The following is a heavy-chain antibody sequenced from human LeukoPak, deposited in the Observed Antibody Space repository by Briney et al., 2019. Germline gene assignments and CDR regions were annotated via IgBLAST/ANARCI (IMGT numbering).Heavy chain of an antibody. D-gene: IGHD5-18*01. Sequence: GGSLRLSCAASGFTFSSYGMHWVRQTPGKGLEWVAVISYDGSNKYCADSVKGRFTISRDNSKNTLYLQMNSLRVEDTAVYYCAKDTSYGPNNWFDPWGQGTLVTVSS. CDR3: AKDTSYGPNNWFDP. CDR2: ISYDGSNK. V-gene: IGHV3-30*18. J-gene: IGHJ5*02. CDR1: GFTFSSYG.